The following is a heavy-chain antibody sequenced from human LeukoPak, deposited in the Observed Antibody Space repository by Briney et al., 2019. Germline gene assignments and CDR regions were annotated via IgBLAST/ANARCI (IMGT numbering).Heavy chain of an antibody. CDR2: IYYSGST. CDR1: GGSISSGGYY. J-gene: IGHJ5*02. Sequence: PSQTLSLTCTVSGGSISSGGYYWSWIRQHPGKGLEWIGYIYYSGSTYYNPSLKSRVTISVGTSKNQFSLKLSSVTAADTAVYYCAGGVVPAAKGGWFDPWGQGTLVTVSS. D-gene: IGHD2-2*01. CDR3: AGGVVPAAKGGWFDP. V-gene: IGHV4-31*03.